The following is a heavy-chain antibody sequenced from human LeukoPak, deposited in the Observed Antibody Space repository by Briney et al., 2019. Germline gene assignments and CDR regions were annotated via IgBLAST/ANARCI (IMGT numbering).Heavy chain of an antibody. CDR3: ARGDYDFWSGYYHYMDV. CDR1: GFTFSSYS. V-gene: IGHV3-21*01. Sequence: GGSLRLSCAASGFTFSSYSMNWVRQAPGKGLEWVSSISSSSSYIYYADSVKGRFTISRDNAKNSLYLQMNSLRAEDTAVYYCARGDYDFWSGYYHYMDVWGKGTTVTVSS. CDR2: ISSSSSYI. J-gene: IGHJ6*03. D-gene: IGHD3-3*01.